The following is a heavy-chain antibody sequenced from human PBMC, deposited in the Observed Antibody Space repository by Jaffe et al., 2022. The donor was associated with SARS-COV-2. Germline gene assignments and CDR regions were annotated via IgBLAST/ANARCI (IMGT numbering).Heavy chain of an antibody. Sequence: EVQLVESGGGLVKPGGSLRLSCAASGFTFSSYSMNWVRQAPGKGLEWVSSISSSSSYIYYADSVKGRFTISRDNAKNSLYLQMNSLRAEDTAVYYCARDQLGSGWFDYWGQGTLVTVSS. CDR2: ISSSSSYI. D-gene: IGHD6-19*01. CDR1: GFTFSSYS. J-gene: IGHJ4*02. CDR3: ARDQLGSGWFDY. V-gene: IGHV3-21*01.